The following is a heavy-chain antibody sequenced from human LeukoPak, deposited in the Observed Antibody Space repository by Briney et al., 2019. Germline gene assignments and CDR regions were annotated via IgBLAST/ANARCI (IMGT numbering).Heavy chain of an antibody. V-gene: IGHV3-30*03. CDR1: GFTFSSYG. J-gene: IGHJ4*02. Sequence: GGSLRLSCAASGFTFSSYGMHWVRQAPGKGLEWVAVISYDGSNKYYADSVKGRFTISRDNSKNTLYLQMNSLRAEDTAVYYCAREVYDFWRKGYYFDYWGQGTLVAVSS. CDR2: ISYDGSNK. D-gene: IGHD3-3*01. CDR3: AREVYDFWRKGYYFDY.